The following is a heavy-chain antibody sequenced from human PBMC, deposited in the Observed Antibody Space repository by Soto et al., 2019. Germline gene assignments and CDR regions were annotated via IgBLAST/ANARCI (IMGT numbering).Heavy chain of an antibody. Sequence: PWWSLRLSCSASVFTFSSYGMHWFRQAPGKGLEWVAVISYDGSNKYYADSVKGRFTISRDNSKNTLYLQMNSLRAEDTAVYYCAKDSRGNYYDSSGFDYWGQGTLVTVSS. J-gene: IGHJ4*02. V-gene: IGHV3-30*18. D-gene: IGHD3-22*01. CDR2: ISYDGSNK. CDR1: VFTFSSYG. CDR3: AKDSRGNYYDSSGFDY.